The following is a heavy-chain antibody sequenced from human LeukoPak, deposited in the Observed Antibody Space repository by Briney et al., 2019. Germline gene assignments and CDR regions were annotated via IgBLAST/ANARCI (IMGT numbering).Heavy chain of an antibody. CDR1: GYSFTDYF. V-gene: IGHV1-2*02. J-gene: IGHJ4*02. CDR3: ARDLGLTGDLFDY. Sequence: ASVKVSWKAYGYSFTDYFIHWVRQAPGQGLEWMGWINPNRGGTKYAQKFQGRVTMTRDTSISTAYMEMTGLTSDDTAVYYCARDLGLTGDLFDYWGQGTLVTVSS. CDR2: INPNRGGT. D-gene: IGHD7-27*01.